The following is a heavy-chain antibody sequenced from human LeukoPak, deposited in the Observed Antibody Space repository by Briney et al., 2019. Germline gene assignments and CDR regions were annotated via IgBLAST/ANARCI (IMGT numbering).Heavy chain of an antibody. V-gene: IGHV3-7*03. Sequence: GGSLRLSCAAFGFTFSSYWMSWVGQAPGKGLEWVANIKQDGSEKYYVDSVKGRFTISRDNAKNSLYLQMNSLRAEDTAVYYCARDRARYYFDYWGQGTLVTVTS. CDR3: ARDRARYYFDY. CDR1: GFTFSSYW. CDR2: IKQDGSEK. J-gene: IGHJ4*02.